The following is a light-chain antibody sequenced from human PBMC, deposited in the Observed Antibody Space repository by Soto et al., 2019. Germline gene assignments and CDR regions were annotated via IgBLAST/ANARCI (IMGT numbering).Light chain of an antibody. J-gene: IGKJ1*01. CDR3: HQLNSYPRT. V-gene: IGKV1-9*01. Sequence: IQLTQSPSSLSASVGDRVTITCRASQGISSYLAWYQQKPGKAPKLLIYAASTLQSGVPSRFSGSGSGTDFTLTNSSLQPEAFATYYCHQLNSYPRTFGQGTKVEIK. CDR2: AAS. CDR1: QGISSY.